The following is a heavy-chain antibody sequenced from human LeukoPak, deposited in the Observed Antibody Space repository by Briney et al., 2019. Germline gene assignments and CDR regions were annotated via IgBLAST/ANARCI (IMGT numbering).Heavy chain of an antibody. Sequence: SETLSLTCAVYGGSFSGYYWSWIRQPPGKGLEWIGEINHSGSTNYNPSLKSRVTISVDTSKNQFSLKLSSVTAADTAVYYCARRRSVRYCSSTSCIFDYWGQGTLVTVSS. J-gene: IGHJ4*02. CDR1: GGSFSGYY. D-gene: IGHD2-2*01. CDR3: ARRRSVRYCSSTSCIFDY. CDR2: INHSGST. V-gene: IGHV4-34*01.